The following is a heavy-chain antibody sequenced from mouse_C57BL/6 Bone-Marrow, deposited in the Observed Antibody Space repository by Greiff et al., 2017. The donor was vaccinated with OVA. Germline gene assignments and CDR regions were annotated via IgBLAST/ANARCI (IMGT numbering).Heavy chain of an antibody. CDR1: GYTFTSYW. CDR2: IYPGSGSP. V-gene: IGHV1-55*01. D-gene: IGHD1-1*01. CDR3: ASITTVVAPYFDY. J-gene: IGHJ2*01. Sequence: QVQLQQPGAELVKPGASVKMSCKASGYTFTSYWITWVKQRPGQGLEWIGDIYPGSGSPNYNEKFKSKATLTVDTSSSTAYMQLSSLTSEDSAVYYWASITTVVAPYFDYWGQGTTLTVSS.